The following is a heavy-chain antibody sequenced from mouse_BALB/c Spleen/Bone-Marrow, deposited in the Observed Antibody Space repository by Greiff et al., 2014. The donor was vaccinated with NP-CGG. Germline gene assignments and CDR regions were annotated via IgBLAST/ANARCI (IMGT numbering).Heavy chain of an antibody. J-gene: IGHJ3*01. CDR2: INPYNDGT. CDR1: GYTFTSFV. V-gene: IGHV1-14*01. D-gene: IGHD4-1*01. CDR3: GRRESGTWFAY. Sequence: VQLQQSGPDLVKPGASVKMSCKASGYTFTSFVMHWVKQKPGQGLEWIGYINPYNDGTKYNEKFKDKATLSSDKSSSTAYMELSSLTSGDSAVYYCGRRESGTWFAYWGQGTLVTVSA.